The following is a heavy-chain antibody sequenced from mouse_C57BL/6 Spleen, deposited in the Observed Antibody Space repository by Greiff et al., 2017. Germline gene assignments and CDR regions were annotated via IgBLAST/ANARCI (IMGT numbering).Heavy chain of an antibody. CDR1: GYAFSSYW. V-gene: IGHV1-82*01. D-gene: IGHD1-2*01. Sequence: VQLQQSGPELVKPGASVKFSCKASGYAFSSYWMNWVKQRPGQGLEWIGRIYPGDGDTNYNEKFKGKATLTADKSSSTAYMQLSSLTSEDSAVYFYARGFVTAPSFADWGQGTLVTVSA. J-gene: IGHJ3*01. CDR2: IYPGDGDT. CDR3: ARGFVTAPSFAD.